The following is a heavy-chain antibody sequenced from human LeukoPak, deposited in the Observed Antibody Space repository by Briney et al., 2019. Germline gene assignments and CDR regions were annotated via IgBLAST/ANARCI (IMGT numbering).Heavy chain of an antibody. CDR1: GDSISSSNSY. CDR3: AREEGSVGWFDP. Sequence: SETLSLTCTVSGDSISSSNSYRGWIRQPPGKGLEWIGSLYYSGSSYYNPSLKSRVTISADTSKNQFSLRLSSVTAADTAVYFCAREEGSVGWFDPWGQGTLVTVSS. D-gene: IGHD3-10*01. J-gene: IGHJ5*02. V-gene: IGHV4-39*02. CDR2: LYYSGSS.